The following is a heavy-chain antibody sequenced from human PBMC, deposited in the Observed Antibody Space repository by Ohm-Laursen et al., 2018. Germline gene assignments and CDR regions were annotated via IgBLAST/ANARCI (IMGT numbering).Heavy chain of an antibody. D-gene: IGHD1-7*01. J-gene: IGHJ4*02. CDR3: ARGGDGITGTKSLYY. V-gene: IGHV4-31*03. CDR1: GGSISSGGYY. Sequence: TLSLTCTVSGGSISSGGYYWSWIRQHPGKGLEWIGYIYYSGSTYYNPSLKSRVTISVDTSKNQFSLKLSSVTAADTAVYYCARGGDGITGTKSLYYWGQGTLVTVSS. CDR2: IYYSGST.